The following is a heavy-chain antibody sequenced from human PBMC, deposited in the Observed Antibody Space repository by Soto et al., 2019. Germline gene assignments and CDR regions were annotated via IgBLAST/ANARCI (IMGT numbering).Heavy chain of an antibody. V-gene: IGHV3-30-3*01. D-gene: IGHD3-3*01. Sequence: GGSLRLSCAASGFTFSSYAMHWVRQAPGKGLEWVAVISYDGSNKYYADSVKGRFTISRDNSKNTLYLQMNSLRAEDTAVYYCARGNYDFWSGSMDVWGQGTTVTVSS. CDR3: ARGNYDFWSGSMDV. J-gene: IGHJ6*02. CDR2: ISYDGSNK. CDR1: GFTFSSYA.